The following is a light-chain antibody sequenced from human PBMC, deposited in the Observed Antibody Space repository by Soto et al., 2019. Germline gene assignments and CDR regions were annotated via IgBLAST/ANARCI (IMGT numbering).Light chain of an antibody. V-gene: IGKV1-39*01. J-gene: IGKJ4*01. CDR3: QQSYSMPLT. Sequence: DIQMTQSPSSLSASVGDRVTITCRASQSISNYLNWYRWEPGKAPKLLIYGASSFQSGVPSRFSGSGSGTDFTLTISSLQPEDFATYYCQQSYSMPLTFGGGTKVDIK. CDR2: GAS. CDR1: QSISNY.